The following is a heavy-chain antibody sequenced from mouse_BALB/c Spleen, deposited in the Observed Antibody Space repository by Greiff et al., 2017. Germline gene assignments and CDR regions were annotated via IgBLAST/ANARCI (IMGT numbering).Heavy chain of an antibody. CDR1: GFTFSSYT. V-gene: IGHV5-12-2*01. Sequence: EVQRVESGGGLVQPGGSLKLSCAASGFTFSSYTMSWVRQTPEKRLEWVAYISNGGGSTYYPDTVKGRFTISRDNAKNTLYLQMSSLKSEDTAMYYCARHGDYGNYAWFAYWGQGTLVTVSA. D-gene: IGHD2-1*01. CDR3: ARHGDYGNYAWFAY. CDR2: ISNGGGST. J-gene: IGHJ3*01.